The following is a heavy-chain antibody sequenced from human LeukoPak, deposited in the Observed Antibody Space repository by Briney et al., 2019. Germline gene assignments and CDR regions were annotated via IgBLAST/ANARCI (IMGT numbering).Heavy chain of an antibody. V-gene: IGHV3-11*01. Sequence: GGSLRLSCAASGFTFSDYYMTWIRQSPAKGLEWLSYISGGGTTYYADSVKGRSYISRDNANNSLYLQMNSLRGDDTAVYYCARATFGEWLLDYWGQGTLVTVSS. CDR2: ISGGGTT. J-gene: IGHJ4*02. CDR3: ARATFGEWLLDY. D-gene: IGHD3-10*01. CDR1: GFTFSDYY.